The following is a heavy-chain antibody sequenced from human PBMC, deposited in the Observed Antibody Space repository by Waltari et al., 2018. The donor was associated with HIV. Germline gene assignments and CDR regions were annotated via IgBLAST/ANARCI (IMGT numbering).Heavy chain of an antibody. CDR1: GGTFSGYH. J-gene: IGHJ4*02. Sequence: QVQLQQWGAGLLKPSETLSLTCAVYGGTFSGYHWSWIRQTPGKGLEWIGEINHSGSTNYNPSLKSRITMSIDTSKNQFSLMLRSVTAADTTVYYCARAIAVASTGVFDYWGQGTLVTVSS. CDR3: ARAIAVASTGVFDY. V-gene: IGHV4-34*02. CDR2: INHSGST. D-gene: IGHD6-19*01.